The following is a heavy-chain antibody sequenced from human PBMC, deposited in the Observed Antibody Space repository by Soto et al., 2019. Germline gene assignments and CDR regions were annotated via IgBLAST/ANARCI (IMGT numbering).Heavy chain of an antibody. V-gene: IGHV4-30-4*01. CDR3: GRDLTSNANCIDP. D-gene: IGHD2-2*01. Sequence: ASETLSLTCSVSGDYIHFGGYYWTWIRQRPGKGLEWMGYIYYTGKTYYNPSLESRLTMSVDRSKNQFSLWLTSVTAADTAVYFCGRDLTSNANCIDPWGQGTLVTVSS. CDR2: IYYTGKT. J-gene: IGHJ5*02. CDR1: GDYIHFGGYY.